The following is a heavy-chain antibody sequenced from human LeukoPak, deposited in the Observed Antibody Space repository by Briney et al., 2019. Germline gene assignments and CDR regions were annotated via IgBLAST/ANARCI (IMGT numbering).Heavy chain of an antibody. V-gene: IGHV3-11*01. D-gene: IGHD1-26*01. CDR1: GFSFSDFY. CDR2: IGTRSNPI. J-gene: IGHJ4*02. CDR3: AREARGSGRDFDY. Sequence: GGSLRLSCAASGFSFSDFYMSWIRQAPGMGLEWISYIGTRSNPIYYADSVKGRFTISRDDAKNSLYLQMNSLRDEDTAVYFCAREARGSGRDFDYWGQGILVTVSS.